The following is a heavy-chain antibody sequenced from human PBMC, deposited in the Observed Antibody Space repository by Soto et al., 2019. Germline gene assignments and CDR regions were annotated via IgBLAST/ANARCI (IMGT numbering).Heavy chain of an antibody. CDR2: IYPDDSDT. CDR1: GYRFIAFW. J-gene: IGHJ4*01. CDR3: LRLNRWELLGDF. V-gene: IGHV5-51*01. D-gene: IGHD2-15*01. Sequence: PGESLKISCEGSGYRFIAFWIGWVRQVPGKGLEWMGSIYPDDSDTRYSPSFEGQVTMSVDKSINTAHLQWSSLKTSDTAIYYCLRLNRWELLGDFWGRGTLVTVSS.